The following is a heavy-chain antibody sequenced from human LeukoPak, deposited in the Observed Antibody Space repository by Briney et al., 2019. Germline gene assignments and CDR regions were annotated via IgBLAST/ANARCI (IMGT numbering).Heavy chain of an antibody. D-gene: IGHD1-20*01. J-gene: IGHJ4*02. CDR2: ISGSGGST. CDR3: ARRRYNWNAIDY. V-gene: IGHV3-23*01. Sequence: GGSLRLSCAASGFTFSSYAMSWVRQAPGKGLEWVSAISGSGGSTYYADSVKGRFTISRDNAKNSLYLQMNSLRAEDTAVYYCARRRYNWNAIDYWGQGTLVTVSS. CDR1: GFTFSSYA.